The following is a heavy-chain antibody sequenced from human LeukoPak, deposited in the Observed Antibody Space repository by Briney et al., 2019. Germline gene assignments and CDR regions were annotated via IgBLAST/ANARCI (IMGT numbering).Heavy chain of an antibody. D-gene: IGHD3-16*01. CDR2: IYYSGST. CDR1: GGSISSYY. Sequence: PSETLSLTCTVSGGSISSYYWSWIRQPPGKGLEWIGYIYYSGSTNYNPSLKSRVTISVDTSKNQFSLKLSSVTAADTAVYYCARARSRITFGGIRHAFDIWGQGTLVTVSS. CDR3: ARARSRITFGGIRHAFDI. J-gene: IGHJ3*02. V-gene: IGHV4-59*08.